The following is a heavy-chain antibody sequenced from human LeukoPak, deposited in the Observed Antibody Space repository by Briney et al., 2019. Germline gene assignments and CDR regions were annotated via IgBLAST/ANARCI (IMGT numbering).Heavy chain of an antibody. V-gene: IGHV3-74*01. Sequence: GGSLRLSCAASGFTFSSYWMHWVRQAPGKGLVWVSRINTDGSSTSYADSVKGRFTISRDNAKNTLYLQMNSLRAEDTAVYYCAKDSSEEGFDYWGQGTLVTVSS. CDR1: GFTFSSYW. CDR3: AKDSSEEGFDY. CDR2: INTDGSST. D-gene: IGHD2-2*01. J-gene: IGHJ4*02.